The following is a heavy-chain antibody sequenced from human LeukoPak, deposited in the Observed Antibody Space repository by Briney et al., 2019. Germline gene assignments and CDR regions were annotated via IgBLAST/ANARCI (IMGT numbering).Heavy chain of an antibody. Sequence: RSGGSLRLSCAASGFTISAYWMHWVRQTPGKGLVWVSRINSDESTTNYADSVKGRFTISGDNAKNTMYLQMNSLRVEDTAVYYCARGGVFGRNGMDVWGQGTTVTVSS. CDR1: GFTISAYW. CDR2: INSDESTT. V-gene: IGHV3-74*01. D-gene: IGHD6-13*01. J-gene: IGHJ6*02. CDR3: ARGGVFGRNGMDV.